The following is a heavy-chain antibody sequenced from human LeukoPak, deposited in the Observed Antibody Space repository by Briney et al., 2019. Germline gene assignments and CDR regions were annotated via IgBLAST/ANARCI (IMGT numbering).Heavy chain of an antibody. D-gene: IGHD6-19*01. V-gene: IGHV4-59*08. Sequence: SETLSLTCTVSGGSISDYYWTWIRQSPGTGLEWIGYMDYSGSTAYNPSLKSRVTISIDTSKKQFSLELSSVTAADTAIYFCVRRKRGSGGPFDYWGQGTLVTVSS. J-gene: IGHJ4*02. CDR1: GGSISDYY. CDR2: MDYSGST. CDR3: VRRKRGSGGPFDY.